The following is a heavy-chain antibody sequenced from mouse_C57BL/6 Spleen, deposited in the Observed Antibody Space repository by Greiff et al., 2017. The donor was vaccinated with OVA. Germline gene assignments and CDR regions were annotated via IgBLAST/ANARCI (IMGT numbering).Heavy chain of an antibody. V-gene: IGHV3-6*01. Sequence: EVQLQESGPGLVKPSQSLSLTCSVTGYSITSGYYWNWIRQFPGNKLEWMGDISYDGSNNYNPSLKNRISITRDPSKNQFFLKLNSVTTEDTATYYCARGGYDYDDYAMDYWGQGTSVTVSS. CDR2: ISYDGSN. J-gene: IGHJ4*01. D-gene: IGHD2-4*01. CDR1: GYSITSGYY. CDR3: ARGGYDYDDYAMDY.